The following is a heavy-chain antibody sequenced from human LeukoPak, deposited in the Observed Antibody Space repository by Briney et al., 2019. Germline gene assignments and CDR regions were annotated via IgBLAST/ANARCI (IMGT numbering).Heavy chain of an antibody. Sequence: ASVKVSCKASGYTFTSYGISWVRQAPGQGLEWMGWISAYNGNTNYAQKLQGRVTMTTDTSTSTAYMELRSLRPDDTAVYYCARASLITMIAYYSDYWGQGTLVTVSS. CDR3: ARASLITMIAYYSDY. V-gene: IGHV1-18*01. D-gene: IGHD3-22*01. J-gene: IGHJ4*02. CDR1: GYTFTSYG. CDR2: ISAYNGNT.